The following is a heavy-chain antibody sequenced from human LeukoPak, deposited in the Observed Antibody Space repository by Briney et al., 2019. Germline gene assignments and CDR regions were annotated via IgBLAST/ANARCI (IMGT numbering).Heavy chain of an antibody. CDR2: ISISSSTT. Sequence: GGSLRLSCAASGFTFSSYTMNWVRQAPGKGLEWISYISISSSTTCYADSVKGRFAISRDNAKNSVYLQMNSLRDEDTAVYYCARGIDSSGWYFDYWSQGTLVTVSS. V-gene: IGHV3-48*02. J-gene: IGHJ4*02. D-gene: IGHD6-25*01. CDR1: GFTFSSYT. CDR3: ARGIDSSGWYFDY.